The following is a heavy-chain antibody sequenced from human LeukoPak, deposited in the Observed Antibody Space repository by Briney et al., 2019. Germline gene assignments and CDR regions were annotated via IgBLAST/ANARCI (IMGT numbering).Heavy chain of an antibody. V-gene: IGHV3-74*01. CDR3: ARGIQLWLPLDY. D-gene: IGHD5-18*01. CDR1: GFTLSSYW. J-gene: IGHJ4*02. CDR2: IKSDGSST. Sequence: GGSLRLSCAASGFTLSSYWMHWVRQAPGKGLVWVSGIKSDGSSTNYADSVKGRFTISRDNAKNTLYLQMNSLRAEDTAVYYCARGIQLWLPLDYWGQGTLVTVSS.